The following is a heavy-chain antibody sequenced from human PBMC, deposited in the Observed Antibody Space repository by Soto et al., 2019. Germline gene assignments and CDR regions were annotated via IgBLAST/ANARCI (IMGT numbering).Heavy chain of an antibody. D-gene: IGHD6-19*01. CDR1: GFTFSTFA. CDR2: ISDDGITK. Sequence: QVQLVESGGGVVQPGRSLRLSCAASGFTFSTFAMHWVRQAPGKGLEWVAVISDDGITKYYADSVKGRFTISSDNSKNPLYLEMNRLSAEDTAVYYASSSGWWGQGTLVTVSS. V-gene: IGHV3-30*03. J-gene: IGHJ4*02. CDR3: SSSGW.